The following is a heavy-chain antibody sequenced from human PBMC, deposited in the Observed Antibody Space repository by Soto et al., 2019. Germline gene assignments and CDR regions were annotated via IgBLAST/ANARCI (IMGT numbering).Heavy chain of an antibody. D-gene: IGHD6-13*01. V-gene: IGHV3-30*18. Sequence: QVQLVESGGGVVQPGRSLSLSCAASGFTFISYGMSWVRQAPGKGLEWVADISYDGSTEYYADSVKGRFTISRDNSKSTVYLQMNGLRAEDTAVYYCAKDYSSSWYYHDYWGQGTLVTVSS. CDR3: AKDYSSSWYYHDY. J-gene: IGHJ4*02. CDR2: ISYDGSTE. CDR1: GFTFISYG.